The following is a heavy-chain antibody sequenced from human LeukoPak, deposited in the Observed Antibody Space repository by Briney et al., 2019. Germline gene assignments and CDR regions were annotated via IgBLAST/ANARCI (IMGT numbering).Heavy chain of an antibody. CDR1: GGSISSNTYY. Sequence: PSETLSLTCTVSGGSISSNTYYWGWIRQPPGKGLEWIGSIYYSGSTYYNPSLKSRVTISVDTSKNQFSLNLTSVTAADTAVYYCAREYGSGSEFDPWGQGTLVTVSS. CDR3: AREYGSGSEFDP. J-gene: IGHJ5*02. CDR2: IYYSGST. D-gene: IGHD3-10*01. V-gene: IGHV4-39*07.